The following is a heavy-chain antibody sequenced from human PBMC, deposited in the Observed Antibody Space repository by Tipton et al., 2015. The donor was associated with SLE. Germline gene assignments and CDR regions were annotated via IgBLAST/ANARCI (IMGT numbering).Heavy chain of an antibody. V-gene: IGHV4-59*01. CDR1: GDSISTDFY. J-gene: IGHJ2*01. CDR3: ARLSGDSTWYVDL. CDR2: IYYSGSA. Sequence: PGLVKPSETLSLTCTVSGDSISTDFYWNWIRQPPGKGLEWIGGIYYSGSANYNPSLRSRVTISLDTSKNQISLKVSSVTAADTAVYYCARLSGDSTWYVDLWGRGTLVTVSS. D-gene: IGHD7-27*01.